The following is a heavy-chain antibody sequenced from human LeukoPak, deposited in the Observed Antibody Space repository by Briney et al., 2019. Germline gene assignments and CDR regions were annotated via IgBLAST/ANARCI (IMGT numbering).Heavy chain of an antibody. CDR3: ARCNYYDSSGPTVWYFDL. J-gene: IGHJ2*01. CDR1: GGTFSSYA. CDR2: IIPIFGTA. V-gene: IGHV1-69*13. D-gene: IGHD3-22*01. Sequence: ASVKVSCKASGGTFSSYAISWVRQAPGQGLEWMGGIIPIFGTANYAQKFQGRVTITADESTSTAYMELSSLRSDDTAVYYCARCNYYDSSGPTVWYFDLWGRGTLVTVSS.